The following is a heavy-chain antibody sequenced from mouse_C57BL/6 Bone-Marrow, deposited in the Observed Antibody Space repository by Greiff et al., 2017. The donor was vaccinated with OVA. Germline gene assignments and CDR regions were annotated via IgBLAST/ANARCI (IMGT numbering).Heavy chain of an antibody. D-gene: IGHD2-2*01. V-gene: IGHV3-6*01. CDR2: ISYDGSN. CDR3: ARAGGYYYAMDY. Sequence: VQLQQSGPGLVKPSQSLSLTCSVTGYSITSGYYWNWIRQFPGNKLEWMGYISYDGSNNYNPSLKNRISITRDTSKNQFFLKLNSVTTEDTATYYCARAGGYYYAMDYWGQGTSVTVSS. CDR1: GYSITSGYY. J-gene: IGHJ4*01.